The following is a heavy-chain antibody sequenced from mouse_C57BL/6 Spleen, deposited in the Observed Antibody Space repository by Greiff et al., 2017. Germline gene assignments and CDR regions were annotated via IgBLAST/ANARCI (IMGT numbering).Heavy chain of an antibody. D-gene: IGHD2-4*01. J-gene: IGHJ2*01. CDR3: ARNYDYYDYFDY. V-gene: IGHV2-2*01. Sequence: VKLMESGPGLVQPSQRLSITCTVSGFSLTSYGVHWVRQSPGKGLEWLGVIWSGGSTDYNAAFISRLSISKDNSKSQVFFKMNSLQADDTAIYYCARNYDYYDYFDYWGQGTTLTVSS. CDR1: GFSLTSYG. CDR2: IWSGGST.